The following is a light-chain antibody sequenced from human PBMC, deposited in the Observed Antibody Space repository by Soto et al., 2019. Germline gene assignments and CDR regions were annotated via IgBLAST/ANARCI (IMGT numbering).Light chain of an antibody. V-gene: IGKV3-20*01. CDR3: QHYVSSPLT. Sequence: DIVLTQSPYTLSLSPGESATLSCRASQILSGTYLAWYQQKLGQSPRLLIYAASTRATGVPDRFSGSGSGTDFTLTISRLEPEDVAVYYCQHYVSSPLTFGGGTKVEIK. J-gene: IGKJ4*01. CDR1: QILSGTY. CDR2: AAS.